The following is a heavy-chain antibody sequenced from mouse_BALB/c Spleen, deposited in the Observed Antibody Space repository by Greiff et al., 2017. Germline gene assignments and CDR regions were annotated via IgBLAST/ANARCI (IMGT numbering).Heavy chain of an antibody. CDR2: INPYNDGT. D-gene: IGHD2-3*01. CDR3: ARGDDGYLVYAMDY. J-gene: IGHJ4*01. V-gene: IGHV1-14*01. Sequence: EVKLQESGPELVKPGASVKMSCKASGYTFTSYVMHWVKQKPGQGLEWIGYINPYNDGTKYNEKFKGKATLTSDKSSSTAYMELSSLTSEDSAVYYCARGDDGYLVYAMDYWGQGTSVTVSS. CDR1: GYTFTSYV.